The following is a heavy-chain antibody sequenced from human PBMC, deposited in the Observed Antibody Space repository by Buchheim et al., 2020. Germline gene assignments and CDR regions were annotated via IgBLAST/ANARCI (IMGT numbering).Heavy chain of an antibody. CDR3: ARYALANDY. J-gene: IGHJ4*02. CDR1: GFTFSSLS. CDR2: ISSGGTTI. V-gene: IGHV3-48*01. Sequence: VQLVQSGGGLVQPGGSLRLSCAASGFTFSSLSMPWVRQAPGKGLEWLSYISSGGTTIYYADAVKGRFTISRDNDKNILSPALNSLTVEDTGIYFCARYALANDYWGQGT. D-gene: IGHD6-19*01.